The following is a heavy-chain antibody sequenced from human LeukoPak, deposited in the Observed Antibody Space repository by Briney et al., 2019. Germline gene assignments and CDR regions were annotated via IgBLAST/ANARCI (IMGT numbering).Heavy chain of an antibody. CDR1: GGSISSYY. V-gene: IGHV4-59*08. Sequence: PSETLSLTCTVSGGSISSYYWSWIRQPPGKGLEWIGYIYYSGSTNYNPSLKSRVTISVDTSKNQFSLKLSSVTAADTAVYYCARAAYSSSWYYYYYGMDVWGQGTTVTVSS. CDR3: ARAAYSSSWYYYYYGMDV. J-gene: IGHJ6*02. D-gene: IGHD6-13*01. CDR2: IYYSGST.